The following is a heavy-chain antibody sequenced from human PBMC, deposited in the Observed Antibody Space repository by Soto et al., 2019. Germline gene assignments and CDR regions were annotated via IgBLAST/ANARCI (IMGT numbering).Heavy chain of an antibody. CDR2: IIPIFGTA. D-gene: IGHD2-2*01. V-gene: IGHV1-69*12. CDR1: GGTFSSYA. J-gene: IGHJ5*02. Sequence: QVQLVQSGAEVKKPGSSVKVSCKASGGTFSSYAISWVRQAPGQGLEWMGGIIPIFGTANYAQKFQGRVTITADESTSTAYMELSSLRSEDTAVYFCARAREDEDIVLVPAALAEGFDPWGQGTLVTVSS. CDR3: ARAREDEDIVLVPAALAEGFDP.